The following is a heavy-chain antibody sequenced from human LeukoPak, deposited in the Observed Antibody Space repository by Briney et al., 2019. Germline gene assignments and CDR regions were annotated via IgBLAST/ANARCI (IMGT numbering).Heavy chain of an antibody. Sequence: SETLSLTCTVSGYSISSGYYWGWIRQPPGKGLEWIGSIYHSGSTYYNPSLKSRVTISVDTSKNQFSLKLSSVTAADTAVYYCARVTTVTPFDYWGQGTLVTVSS. V-gene: IGHV4-38-2*02. CDR3: ARVTTVTPFDY. CDR1: GYSISSGYY. D-gene: IGHD4-17*01. J-gene: IGHJ4*02. CDR2: IYHSGST.